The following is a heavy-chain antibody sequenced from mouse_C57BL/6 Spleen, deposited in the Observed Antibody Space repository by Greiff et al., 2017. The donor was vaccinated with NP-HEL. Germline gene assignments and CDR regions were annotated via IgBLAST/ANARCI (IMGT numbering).Heavy chain of an antibody. CDR3: ARERFAY. J-gene: IGHJ3*01. Sequence: QVQLQQPGAELVIPGSSGKLSWKASGSTFTTYCPPVLKPRPIQFLEWIFNIDPSYIETLYNQKFKDKATLTVDKSSSTAYMQLSSLTSEDSAVYYCARERFAYWGQGTLVTVSA. CDR2: IDPSYIET. V-gene: IGHV1-52*01. CDR1: GSTFTTYC.